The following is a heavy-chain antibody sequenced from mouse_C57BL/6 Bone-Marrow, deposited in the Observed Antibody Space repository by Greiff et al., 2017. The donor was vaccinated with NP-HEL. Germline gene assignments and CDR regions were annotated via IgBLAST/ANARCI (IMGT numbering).Heavy chain of an antibody. V-gene: IGHV14-3*01. D-gene: IGHD2-2*01. J-gene: IGHJ3*01. CDR2: IDPANGNT. CDR1: GFNIKNTY. Sequence: VHVKQSVAELVRPGASVKLSCTASGFNIKNTYMHWVKQRPEQGLEWIGRIDPANGNTKYAPKFQGKATITADTSSNTAYLQLSSLTSEDTAIYYCARGDLYYGYGFAYWGQGTLVTVSA. CDR3: ARGDLYYGYGFAY.